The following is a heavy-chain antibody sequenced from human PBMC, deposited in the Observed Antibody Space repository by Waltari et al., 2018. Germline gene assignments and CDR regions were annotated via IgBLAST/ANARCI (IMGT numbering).Heavy chain of an antibody. J-gene: IGHJ4*02. V-gene: IGHV3-23*01. D-gene: IGHD3-22*01. CDR2: ISDSGVIT. CDR1: GFTFIGYA. CDR3: ARHLYSIDYLELAK. Sequence: EEHLLESGGGLAQPGGSLRLSCSASGFTFIGYAMSWVRQAPGKGLGWVSGISDSGVITKYADSVKGRFTVSRDNSKNTVFLHLNSLRAEDTAIYYCARHLYSIDYLELAKWGQGTLVTVSS.